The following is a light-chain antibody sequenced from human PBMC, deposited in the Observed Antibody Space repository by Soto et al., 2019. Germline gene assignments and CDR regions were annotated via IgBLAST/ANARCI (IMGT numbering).Light chain of an antibody. CDR2: GAS. Sequence: EIVLTQSPGTLSSSPGEGVTLSCRASETIRSNYLAWYQKKPGQAPRLLIFGASTRATGIPDKFSGSGSGTDFTLTISSLEPEDFAEYYYQQYYSSPPDTFGPGT. CDR1: ETIRSNY. CDR3: QQYYSSPPDT. J-gene: IGKJ3*01. V-gene: IGKV3-20*01.